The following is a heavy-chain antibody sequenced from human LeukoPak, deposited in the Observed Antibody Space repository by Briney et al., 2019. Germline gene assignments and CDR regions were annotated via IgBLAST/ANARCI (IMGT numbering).Heavy chain of an antibody. CDR1: GGSVSSYY. Sequence: SETLSLTCTVSGGSVSSYYWSWVRQTPGQGLEWIGYVYYGGTTSYSPSLKSRVTMSIGRSKNEFSLTLFSVTAADTANYYCARDCTGGSCYPPSDGFDIWGQGTKVTVSS. J-gene: IGHJ3*02. D-gene: IGHD2-15*01. V-gene: IGHV4-59*02. CDR3: ARDCTGGSCYPPSDGFDI. CDR2: VYYGGTT.